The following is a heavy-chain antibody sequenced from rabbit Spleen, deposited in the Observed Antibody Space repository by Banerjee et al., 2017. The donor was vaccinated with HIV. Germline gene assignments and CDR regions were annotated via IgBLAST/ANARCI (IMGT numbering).Heavy chain of an antibody. D-gene: IGHD1-1*01. CDR1: GFSFSNDYY. CDR2: IYAGSSST. CDR3: VRVNRGYDYIDL. V-gene: IGHV1S40*01. J-gene: IGHJ4*01. Sequence: QSLEESGGDLVKPGASLTLTCTASGFSFSNDYYMCWVRQAPGKGLEWIACIYAGSSSTYYATWAKGRFTISKTSSTTVTLQMTSLTAADTATYFCVRVNRGYDYIDLWGPGTLVTVS.